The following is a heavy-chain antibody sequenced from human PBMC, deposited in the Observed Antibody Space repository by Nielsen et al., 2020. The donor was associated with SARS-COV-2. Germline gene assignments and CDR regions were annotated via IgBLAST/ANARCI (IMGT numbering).Heavy chain of an antibody. D-gene: IGHD3-10*01. CDR2: INPNSGGT. CDR3: ARESKVMVRGVIMPIDY. J-gene: IGHJ4*02. V-gene: IGHV1-2*06. CDR1: GYTFTGYY. Sequence: ASVKVSCKASGYTFTGYYMHWVRQAPGQGLEWMGRINPNSGGTNYAQKFQGRVTMTRDTSTSTVYMELSSLRSEDTAVYYCARESKVMVRGVIMPIDYWGQGTLVTVSS.